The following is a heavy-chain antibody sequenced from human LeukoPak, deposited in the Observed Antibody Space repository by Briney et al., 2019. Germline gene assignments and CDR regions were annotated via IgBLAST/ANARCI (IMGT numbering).Heavy chain of an antibody. D-gene: IGHD3-3*01. Sequence: GGSLRLSCATSGFTFSRYAMSWVRQAPGKGLEWVSGISNSGRSTYYADPVKGRFTISRDNSKSTLYLQMNSLRAEDTAVYYCAKDRLESWSGFFGLLDYWGQGALVTVAS. V-gene: IGHV3-23*01. CDR3: AKDRLESWSGFFGLLDY. J-gene: IGHJ4*02. CDR2: ISNSGRST. CDR1: GFTFSRYA.